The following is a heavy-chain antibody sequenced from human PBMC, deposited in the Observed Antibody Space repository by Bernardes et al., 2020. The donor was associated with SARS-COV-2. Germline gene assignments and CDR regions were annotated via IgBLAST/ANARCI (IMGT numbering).Heavy chain of an antibody. J-gene: IGHJ6*03. CDR2: ISYDGSNK. CDR1: GFTLSSYA. Sequence: GGCLSPSRAASGFTLSSYAMHWVRPAPGKGLEWVAVISYDGSNKYYADSVKGRFAISRDNSKNTLYLQMNSLRAEDTAVYYCARVQIAAAGNHYMDVWGKGTTVTVSS. D-gene: IGHD6-13*01. V-gene: IGHV3-30*09. CDR3: ARVQIAAAGNHYMDV.